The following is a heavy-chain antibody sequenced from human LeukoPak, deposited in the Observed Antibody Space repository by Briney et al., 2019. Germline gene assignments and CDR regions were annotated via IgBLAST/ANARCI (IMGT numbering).Heavy chain of an antibody. Sequence: ASVKVSCKASGYTFTSYGISWVRQAPGQGLERKGWISAYNGNTNYAQKPQGRVTMTTDTSTSTAYMELRSLRSDDTAVYYCARVAAKYDILTGYYPGYYFDYWGQGTLVTVCS. CDR2: ISAYNGNT. V-gene: IGHV1-18*04. D-gene: IGHD3-9*01. CDR3: ARVAAKYDILTGYYPGYYFDY. J-gene: IGHJ4*02. CDR1: GYTFTSYG.